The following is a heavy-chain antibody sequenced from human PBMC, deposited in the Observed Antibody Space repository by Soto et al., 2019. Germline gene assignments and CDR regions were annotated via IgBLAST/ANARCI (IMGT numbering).Heavy chain of an antibody. Sequence: ASVKVSCKASGYTFTGYYIHWVRQAPGQGLEWMGSISPHSGGPNYAQRFQGRVTMTRDTSMTTVYMEMSGLTSDDTAVYYCAREEQTGANYYLDYWGQGTLVTVSS. J-gene: IGHJ4*02. D-gene: IGHD7-27*01. V-gene: IGHV1-2*02. CDR2: ISPHSGGP. CDR3: AREEQTGANYYLDY. CDR1: GYTFTGYY.